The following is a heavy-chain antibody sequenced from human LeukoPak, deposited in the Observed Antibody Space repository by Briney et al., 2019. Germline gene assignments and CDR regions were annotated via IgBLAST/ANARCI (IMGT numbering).Heavy chain of an antibody. CDR3: ARGGLRGATPDY. Sequence: GGSLRLSCAASGFTFSNYWIHWVRQAPGKGLVWVSRINNDGSHTIYADSVKGRFTISRDNAKNTLSLQMNSLRAEDTAVYYCARGGLRGATPDYWGQGTLVAVSS. J-gene: IGHJ4*02. D-gene: IGHD1-26*01. CDR2: INNDGSHT. CDR1: GFTFSNYW. V-gene: IGHV3-74*01.